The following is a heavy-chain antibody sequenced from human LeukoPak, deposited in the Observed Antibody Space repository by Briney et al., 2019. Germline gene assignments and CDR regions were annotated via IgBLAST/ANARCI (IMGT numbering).Heavy chain of an antibody. CDR1: GGTFSSYA. Sequence: SVKVSCKASGGTFSSYAISWVRQAPGQGLEWMGGIIPIFGTANYAQKFQGRVTITADKSTSTAYMELSSLRSEDTAVYYCARGGRAYYGSGSYRFWGQGTLVTVSS. J-gene: IGHJ4*02. CDR3: ARGGRAYYGSGSYRF. V-gene: IGHV1-69*06. CDR2: IIPIFGTA. D-gene: IGHD3-10*01.